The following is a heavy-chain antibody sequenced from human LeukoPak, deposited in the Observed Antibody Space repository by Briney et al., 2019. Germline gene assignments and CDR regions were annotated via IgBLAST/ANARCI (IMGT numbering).Heavy chain of an antibody. CDR3: ARGLLSRGPPDWFDP. J-gene: IGHJ5*02. CDR1: GYTFNSYD. D-gene: IGHD3-22*01. Sequence: ASVKVSCKASGYTFNSYDINWVRQATGQGLEWMGWMNPNTGNTGYGERFQGRVTMTRDNSISTAYMELSSLRSEDTAVYYCARGLLSRGPPDWFDPWGRGTLVTASS. V-gene: IGHV1-8*01. CDR2: MNPNTGNT.